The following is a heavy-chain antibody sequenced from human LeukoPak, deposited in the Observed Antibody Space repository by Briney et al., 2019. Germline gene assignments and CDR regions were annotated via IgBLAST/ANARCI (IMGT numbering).Heavy chain of an antibody. D-gene: IGHD1-26*01. J-gene: IGHJ4*02. CDR1: GLTFSSYE. Sequence: GGSLRLSCTASGLTFSSYEMNWVRQAPGKGLDWVSSISSSGSTIYYADSWKGRFTIFRDNTKNSLYLQMHSLRVEDTAVYYCAREASGSYDYWGQGTLVTVSS. V-gene: IGHV3-48*03. CDR3: AREASGSYDY. CDR2: ISSSGSTI.